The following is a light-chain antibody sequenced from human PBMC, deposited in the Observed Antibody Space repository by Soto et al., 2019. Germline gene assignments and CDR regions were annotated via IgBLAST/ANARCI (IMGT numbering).Light chain of an antibody. CDR2: AAS. V-gene: IGKV3-11*01. CDR1: QSVSSN. Sequence: EIVMTHSPATLSVSPCERATLSSRASQSVSSNLAWYQQKPGQAPRLLIYAASNRATGIPARFSGSGSGTDFTLTISSLEPEDFAVYYCLQRSNWPWTFGQGTKVDIK. J-gene: IGKJ1*01. CDR3: LQRSNWPWT.